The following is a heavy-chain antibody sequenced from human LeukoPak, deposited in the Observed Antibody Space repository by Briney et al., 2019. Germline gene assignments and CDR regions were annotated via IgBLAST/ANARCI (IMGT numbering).Heavy chain of an antibody. CDR3: ARDRRSYCSGANCDSGTDY. J-gene: IGHJ4*02. CDR2: ISAYNGNR. V-gene: IGHV1-18*01. CDR1: GGTFSSYA. D-gene: IGHD2-15*01. Sequence: GASVKVSCKASGGTFSSYAISWVRQAPGQGLEWMGWISAYNGNRNYAQKFQGRVTMTTDTSTSTANMELRSLRSDDTAVYYCARDRRSYCSGANCDSGTDYWGQGTLVTVSS.